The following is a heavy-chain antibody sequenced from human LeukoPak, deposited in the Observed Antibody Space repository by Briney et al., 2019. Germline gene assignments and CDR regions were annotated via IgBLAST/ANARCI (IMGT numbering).Heavy chain of an antibody. CDR3: ARNSYDPSDHYGPPNKLDY. D-gene: IGHD3-22*01. Sequence: GESLKISCKVSGDIFISYWIGWVRQMPGKGLEWMGIIYPGDSNIRYSPSFQGQVTISADKSIRHAYLQWSSLKASDTAMYYCARNSYDPSDHYGPPNKLDYWGQGTLVTVSS. V-gene: IGHV5-51*01. J-gene: IGHJ4*02. CDR2: IYPGDSNI. CDR1: GDIFISYW.